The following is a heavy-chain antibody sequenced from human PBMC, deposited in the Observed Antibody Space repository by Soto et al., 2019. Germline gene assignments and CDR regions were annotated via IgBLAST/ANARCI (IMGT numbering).Heavy chain of an antibody. CDR3: ARHVLALNDYGDPRFFDI. Sequence: SETLSLTCTVSGDSLRSNSYFWGWIRQSPGKGLEWIGSAFYSGSSYHNPSLKSRVTISVDTSKNQLSLRLSTVTAADTAIYYFARHVLALNDYGDPRFFDIWGQGKMVPVSS. D-gene: IGHD4-17*01. CDR1: GDSLRSNSYF. CDR2: AFYSGSS. V-gene: IGHV4-39*01. J-gene: IGHJ3*02.